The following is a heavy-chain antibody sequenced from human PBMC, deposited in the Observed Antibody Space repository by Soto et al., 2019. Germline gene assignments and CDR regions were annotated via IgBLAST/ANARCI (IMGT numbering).Heavy chain of an antibody. D-gene: IGHD5-12*01. CDR2: ISGSGGTT. J-gene: IGHJ4*02. Sequence: GGSLRLSCAASGFTFSSYAMSWVRQAPGKGLEWVSAISGSGGTTYYADSVKGRFTFSRDNSKNTLYLQMNSLRAEDTAVYYCAKDPHSGYDSEVFEYWGQGALVTVSS. CDR3: AKDPHSGYDSEVFEY. V-gene: IGHV3-23*01. CDR1: GFTFSSYA.